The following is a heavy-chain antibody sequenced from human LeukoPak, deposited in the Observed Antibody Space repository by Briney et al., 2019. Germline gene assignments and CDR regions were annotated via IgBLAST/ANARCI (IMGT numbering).Heavy chain of an antibody. J-gene: IGHJ4*02. V-gene: IGHV3-48*01. CDR3: ARDHYGGNSDY. Sequence: GGSLRLSCAASGFTFSSYSMNWVRQAPGKGLEWVSYISSSSSTIYYADSVKGRFTISRDNAKNSLCLQMNSLRAEDTAVYYCARDHYGGNSDYWGQGTLVTVSS. CDR1: GFTFSSYS. D-gene: IGHD4-23*01. CDR2: ISSSSSTI.